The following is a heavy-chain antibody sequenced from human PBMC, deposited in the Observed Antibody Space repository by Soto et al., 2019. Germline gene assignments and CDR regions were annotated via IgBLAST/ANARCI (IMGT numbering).Heavy chain of an antibody. CDR3: ASMGYQNGSGSSPLDY. Sequence: SDTLSLTCTVFGGSISSYYWTRIRQPPGKGLEWIGFMYNSGSTHYNPSLKSRVTISLDTSKNQFSLNLRSVTAADTAVYYCASMGYQNGSGSSPLDYWGQGTLVTVFS. CDR1: GGSISSYY. D-gene: IGHD3-10*01. J-gene: IGHJ4*02. V-gene: IGHV4-59*08. CDR2: MYNSGST.